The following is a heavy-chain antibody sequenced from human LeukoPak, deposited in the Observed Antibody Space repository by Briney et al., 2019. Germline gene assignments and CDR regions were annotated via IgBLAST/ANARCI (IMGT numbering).Heavy chain of an antibody. Sequence: GGTLRLSCAASGFPFSSHGMSWVRQAPGKGLEWVSGIIGGGGSTYYADSVKGRFTISRDNSKNTLYLQMNSLRAEDTAVYYCAKDTTVEINWFDPWGQGTLVTVSS. D-gene: IGHD4-23*01. CDR2: IIGGGGST. J-gene: IGHJ5*02. CDR1: GFPFSSHG. V-gene: IGHV3-23*01. CDR3: AKDTTVEINWFDP.